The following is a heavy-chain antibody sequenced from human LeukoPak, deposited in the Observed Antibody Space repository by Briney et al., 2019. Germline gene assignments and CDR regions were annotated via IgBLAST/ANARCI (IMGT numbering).Heavy chain of an antibody. Sequence: GRSLRLSCAASGFTFSSYAMHWVRQAPGKGLEWVAVISYDGSYKYYADSVKGRFTISRDNSKNTLYLQMNSLRAEDTAVYYCAREECSSTSCFVPRENYYYYYGMDVWGQGTTVTVSS. J-gene: IGHJ6*02. CDR1: GFTFSSYA. D-gene: IGHD2-2*01. CDR2: ISYDGSYK. CDR3: AREECSSTSCFVPRENYYYYYGMDV. V-gene: IGHV3-30-3*01.